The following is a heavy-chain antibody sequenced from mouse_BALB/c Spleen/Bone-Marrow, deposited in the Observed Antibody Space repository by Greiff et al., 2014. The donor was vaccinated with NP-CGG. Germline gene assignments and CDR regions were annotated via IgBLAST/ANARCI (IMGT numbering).Heavy chain of an antibody. J-gene: IGHJ4*01. CDR1: GYTFTSYV. CDR2: INPYNDGT. CDR3: ARKVWYYAMDY. Sequence: VQLQQPGPELVKPGASVKMSCKASGYTFTSYVMHWVKQKPGRGLEGIGYINPYNDGTKYNEKFKGKATLTSDKSSSTAYMELSSLTSEDSAVYYCARKVWYYAMDYWGQGTSVTVSS. D-gene: IGHD2-10*02. V-gene: IGHV1-14*01.